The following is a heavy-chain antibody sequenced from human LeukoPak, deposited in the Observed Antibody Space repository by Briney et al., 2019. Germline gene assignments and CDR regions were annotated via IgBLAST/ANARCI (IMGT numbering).Heavy chain of an antibody. V-gene: IGHV1-3*01. CDR2: INAGKGNK. CDR3: ARDRNIAVAEYYFDY. CDR1: GYTFTSYA. J-gene: IGHJ4*02. Sequence: EASVKVSCKASGYTFTSYAMHWVRQAPGQRREWMGWINAGKGNKKYSQKFQGRVPITRDTSASTAYMELSSLRSEDTAVYYCARDRNIAVAEYYFDYWGQGTLVTVSS. D-gene: IGHD6-19*01.